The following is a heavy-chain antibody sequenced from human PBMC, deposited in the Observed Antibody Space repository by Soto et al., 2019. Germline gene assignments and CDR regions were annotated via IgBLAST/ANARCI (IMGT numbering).Heavy chain of an antibody. J-gene: IGHJ4*02. CDR1: GFVFSNYA. V-gene: IGHV3-23*01. Sequence: PGGSLRLSCAASGFVFSNYAMSWVSQAPGKGLEWVSAISGNGDDTYYADSVKGRFTISRDNSKNTLYLQMNSLRAEDTAVYFCAIPSGLTVTGPDYWGQGTLVTVSS. D-gene: IGHD6-19*01. CDR3: AIPSGLTVTGPDY. CDR2: ISGNGDDT.